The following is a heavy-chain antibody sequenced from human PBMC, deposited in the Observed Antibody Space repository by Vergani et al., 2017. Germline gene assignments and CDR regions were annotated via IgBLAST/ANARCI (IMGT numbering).Heavy chain of an antibody. Sequence: EVQLVESGGGLVKPGGSLRLSCAASGFTFSSYSMNWVRQAPGKGLEWVSSISSSSSYIYYADSVKGRFTISRDNAKNSLYLQMNSLRAEDTAVYYCAKDYNIMGALHYWGQGTLVAVSS. D-gene: IGHD3-22*01. J-gene: IGHJ4*02. V-gene: IGHV3-21*01. CDR1: GFTFSSYS. CDR3: AKDYNIMGALHY. CDR2: ISSSSSYI.